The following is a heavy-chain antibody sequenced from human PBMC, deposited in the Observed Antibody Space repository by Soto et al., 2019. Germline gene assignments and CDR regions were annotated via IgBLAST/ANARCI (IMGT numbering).Heavy chain of an antibody. D-gene: IGHD3-22*01. CDR2: ISAYNGNT. J-gene: IGHJ5*02. Sequence: QVQLVQSGAEVKKPGASVKVSCKASGYTFTSYGISWVRQAPGQGLEWMGWISAYNGNTNYAQKLQGRVTMTTETSTSTAYMELRSLRSDDTAVYYCARDRYYDSSGYRGWFDPWGQGTLDTVSS. CDR1: GYTFTSYG. CDR3: ARDRYYDSSGYRGWFDP. V-gene: IGHV1-18*01.